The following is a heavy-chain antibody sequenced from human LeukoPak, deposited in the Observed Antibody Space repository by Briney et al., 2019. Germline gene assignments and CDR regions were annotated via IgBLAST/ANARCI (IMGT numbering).Heavy chain of an antibody. CDR2: ISYDGSNK. Sequence: GGSLRLSCAASGFTFSSYGMYWVRQAPGKGLEWVAVISYDGSNKYYADSVKGRFTISRDNSKNTLYLQMSSLRAEDTAVYYCARDSLAVAGNDPACFDYWGQGTLVTVSS. CDR3: ARDSLAVAGNDPACFDY. V-gene: IGHV3-30*19. CDR1: GFTFSSYG. D-gene: IGHD6-19*01. J-gene: IGHJ4*02.